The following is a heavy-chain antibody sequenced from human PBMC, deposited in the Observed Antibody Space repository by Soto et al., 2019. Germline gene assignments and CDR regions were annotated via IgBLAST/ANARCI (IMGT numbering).Heavy chain of an antibody. Sequence: SETLSLTCTLSGDPITSGGFYWTWFRQHPAKGLEWIGYIYYSGVTYYNPSLKSRATISVDTSKNQFSLNLSSVSAADTAMYYCARDLRGRRSGRFDPWVPGTLVT. J-gene: IGHJ5*02. V-gene: IGHV4-31*03. D-gene: IGHD3-10*01. CDR3: ARDLRGRRSGRFDP. CDR2: IYYSGVT. CDR1: GDPITSGGFY.